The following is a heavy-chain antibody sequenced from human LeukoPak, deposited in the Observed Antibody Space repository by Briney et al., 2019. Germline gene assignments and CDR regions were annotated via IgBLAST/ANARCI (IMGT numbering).Heavy chain of an antibody. CDR1: GFTFSNVW. Sequence: GGSLRLSCAASGFTFSNVWMTWVRQAPGKGLEWVGRIKRKTEGEPTDYAAPVKGRFTISRDDSKNTLYLQMNSLRTEDTAVYYCTTSEYLDAFDIWGRGTMVTVSS. D-gene: IGHD2/OR15-2a*01. J-gene: IGHJ3*02. CDR2: IKRKTEGEPT. V-gene: IGHV3-15*01. CDR3: TTSEYLDAFDI.